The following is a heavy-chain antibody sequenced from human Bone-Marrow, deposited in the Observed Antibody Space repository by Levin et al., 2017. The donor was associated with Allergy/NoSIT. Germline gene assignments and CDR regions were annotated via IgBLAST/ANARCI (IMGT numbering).Heavy chain of an antibody. CDR3: ARSLGGWVSKSRGYYYGMDV. Sequence: KVSCKGSGYSFTSYWIGWVRQMPGKGLEWMGIIYPGDSDTRYSPSFQGQVTISADKSISTAYLQWSSLKASDTAMYYCARSLGGWVSKSRGYYYGMDVWGQGTTVTVSS. V-gene: IGHV5-51*01. CDR1: GYSFTSYW. J-gene: IGHJ6*02. CDR2: IYPGDSDT. D-gene: IGHD2-15*01.